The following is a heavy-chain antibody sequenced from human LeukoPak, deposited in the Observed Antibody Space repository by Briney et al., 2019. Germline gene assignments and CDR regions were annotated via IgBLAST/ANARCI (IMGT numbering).Heavy chain of an antibody. CDR1: GFTFSTYN. CDR2: ISSSSNYI. V-gene: IGHV3-21*01. J-gene: IGHJ4*02. D-gene: IGHD6-25*01. Sequence: PGGSLRLSCAASGFTFSTYNMNWVRQAPGKGLEWVSSISSSSNYIYYADSVKGRFTISRDNAKTSLYLQMNSLRPEDTAVYYCAAAWSNFDYWGQGILVAVSS. CDR3: AAAWSNFDY.